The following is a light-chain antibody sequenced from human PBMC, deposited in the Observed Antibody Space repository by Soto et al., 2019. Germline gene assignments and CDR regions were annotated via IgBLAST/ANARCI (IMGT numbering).Light chain of an antibody. CDR1: GSNIGAGYD. CDR2: DNN. CDR3: QSYDNSLSAAGV. J-gene: IGLJ3*02. V-gene: IGLV1-40*01. Sequence: QSVLTQPPSVSGAPGQRVTISCTGSGSNIGAGYDVHWYQQLPGTAPRLLIYDNNNRPSGVPDRFSGSKSGTSASLAITGLQAEDEADYYCQSYDNSLSAAGVFGGGTQLTVL.